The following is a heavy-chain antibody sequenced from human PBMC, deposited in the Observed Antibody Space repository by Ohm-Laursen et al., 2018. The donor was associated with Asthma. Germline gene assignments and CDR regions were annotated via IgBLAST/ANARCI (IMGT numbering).Heavy chain of an antibody. CDR2: LNPNDGGT. CDR1: GYTFTGYF. D-gene: IGHD6-13*01. Sequence: ATVKISCKASGYTFTGYFIHWVRQAPGQGLEWMGRLNPNDGGTTSAQKFQGRVTMTRDTSISTAYMELSRLISDDTAVYYCASGVSSWYSFDYWGQGTLVTVSS. CDR3: ASGVSSWYSFDY. V-gene: IGHV1-2*06. J-gene: IGHJ4*02.